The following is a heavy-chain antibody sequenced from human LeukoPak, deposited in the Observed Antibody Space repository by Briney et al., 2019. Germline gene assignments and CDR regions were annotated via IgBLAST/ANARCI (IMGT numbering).Heavy chain of an antibody. Sequence: GGSLRLSCAASGFSFGCYWVTWVRQAPGKGLEWVANIGQDGNETVYVGSVKGRFTISRDNARKLLFLQMNSLRADDTAVYYCAIPSSYDGSRYYHAYWGQGTLVSVSA. J-gene: IGHJ4*02. CDR2: IGQDGNET. D-gene: IGHD3-22*01. CDR1: GFSFGCYW. V-gene: IGHV3-7*01. CDR3: AIPSSYDGSRYYHAY.